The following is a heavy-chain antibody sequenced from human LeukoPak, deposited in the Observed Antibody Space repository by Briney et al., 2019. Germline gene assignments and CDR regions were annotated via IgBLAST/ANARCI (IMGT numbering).Heavy chain of an antibody. D-gene: IGHD3-3*01. CDR3: ASYYNFWSGRRDDAFDI. J-gene: IGHJ3*02. CDR1: GFTFSSYS. V-gene: IGHV3-48*01. Sequence: GGSLRLSCAASGFTFSSYSMNWVRQAPGKGLEWVSYISSSSSTIYYADSVKGRFTISRDNAKNSLYLQMNSLRAEDTAVYYCASYYNFWSGRRDDAFDIWGQGTMVTVSS. CDR2: ISSSSSTI.